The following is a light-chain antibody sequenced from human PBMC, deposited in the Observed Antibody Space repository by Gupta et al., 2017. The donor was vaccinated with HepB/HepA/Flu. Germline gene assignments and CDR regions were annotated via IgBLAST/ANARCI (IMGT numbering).Light chain of an antibody. CDR1: NIGSKS. CDR3: QVGDTNSAVV. J-gene: IGLJ2*01. CDR2: DDS. Sequence: SVLTQPPSVSVAPGMTARITCGGNNIGSKSVHWYQQRPGQAPVLVVYDDSDRPSGIPERFSGSNSGNTATLTLSRVEAGDEADYYCQVGDTNSAVVFGGGTKVTVL. V-gene: IGLV3-21*03.